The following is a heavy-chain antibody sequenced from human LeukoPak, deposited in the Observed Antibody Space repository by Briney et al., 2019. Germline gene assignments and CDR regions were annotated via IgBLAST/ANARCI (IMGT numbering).Heavy chain of an antibody. CDR1: GFTFDDYG. Sequence: GGSLRLSCAASGFTFDDYGMSWVRQAPGKGLEWVSGINWNGGSTGYADSVKGRFTISRDNAKNSLYLQMNSLRAEDTALYYCARAPGFADKHYMDVWGKGTTVTVSS. J-gene: IGHJ6*03. D-gene: IGHD3-9*01. V-gene: IGHV3-20*04. CDR3: ARAPGFADKHYMDV. CDR2: INWNGGST.